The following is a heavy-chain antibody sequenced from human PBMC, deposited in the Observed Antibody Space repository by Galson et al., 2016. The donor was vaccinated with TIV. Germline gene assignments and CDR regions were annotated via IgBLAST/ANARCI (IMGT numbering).Heavy chain of an antibody. V-gene: IGHV3-11*01. Sequence: SLRLSCAASGFIFNDYSMSWVRQAPGRGLEWIAYIGTSCGSTYYADSVKGRFTLSRDNAKNALYLQMNSLRADDTAMYYCARDCSGADYYTDPMYFDYWGQGTLVTVSS. CDR3: ARDCSGADYYTDPMYFDY. CDR2: IGTSCGST. J-gene: IGHJ4*02. CDR1: GFIFNDYS. D-gene: IGHD2-15*01.